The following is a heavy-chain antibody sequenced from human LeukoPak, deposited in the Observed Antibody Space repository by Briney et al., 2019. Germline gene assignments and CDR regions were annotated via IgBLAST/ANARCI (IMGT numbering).Heavy chain of an antibody. J-gene: IGHJ3*02. CDR3: ARGDCSGGSSYSGERHRYAFDI. CDR2: INPSGGST. V-gene: IGHV1-46*01. D-gene: IGHD2-15*01. CDR1: GYTFTSYY. Sequence: ASVKVSCKASGYTFTSYYMHWVRQAPGQGLEWMGIINPSGGSTSYAQKFQGRVTMTRDMSTSTVYMELSSLRSEDTAVYYCARGDCSGGSSYSGERHRYAFDIWGQGTMVTVSS.